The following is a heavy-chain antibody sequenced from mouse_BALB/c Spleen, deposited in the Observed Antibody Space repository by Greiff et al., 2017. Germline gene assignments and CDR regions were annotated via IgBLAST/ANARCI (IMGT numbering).Heavy chain of an antibody. Sequence: EVQLMESGGGLVQPGGSLKLSCAASGFTFSSYGMSWVRQTPDKRLELVATINSNGGSTYYPDSVKGRFTISRDNAKNTLYLQMSSLKSEDTAMYYCARVNGKGFDYWGQGTTLTVSS. D-gene: IGHD2-1*01. CDR2: INSNGGST. CDR1: GFTFSSYG. CDR3: ARVNGKGFDY. J-gene: IGHJ2*01. V-gene: IGHV5-6-3*01.